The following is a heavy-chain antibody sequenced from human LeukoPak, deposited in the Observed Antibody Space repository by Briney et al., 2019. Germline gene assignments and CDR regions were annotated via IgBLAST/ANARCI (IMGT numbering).Heavy chain of an antibody. Sequence: ASVKVSCKASGYTFTGYYMHWVRQAPGQGLEWIGWINPNSGGTNYAQKFQGRVTMTRDTSISTAYMELSRLRSDDTAVYYCARFGYSGYDLPDDYWGQGTLVTVSS. J-gene: IGHJ4*02. CDR3: ARFGYSGYDLPDDY. V-gene: IGHV1-2*02. D-gene: IGHD5-12*01. CDR2: INPNSGGT. CDR1: GYTFTGYY.